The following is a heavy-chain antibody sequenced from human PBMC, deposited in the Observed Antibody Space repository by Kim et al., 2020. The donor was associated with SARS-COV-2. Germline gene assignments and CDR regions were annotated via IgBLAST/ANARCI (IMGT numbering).Heavy chain of an antibody. Sequence: GGSLRLSCAASGFTFNTYPMTWVRQTPGKGLDWVAIISSSGDTTYYADSVKGRFTISRDTSKNTLYVQMNSLRAEDTAVYYCAKSIRGSYHYFDNWGQGT. J-gene: IGHJ4*02. CDR2: ISSSGDTT. CDR1: GFTFNTYP. D-gene: IGHD3-16*02. CDR3: AKSIRGSYHYFDN. V-gene: IGHV3-23*01.